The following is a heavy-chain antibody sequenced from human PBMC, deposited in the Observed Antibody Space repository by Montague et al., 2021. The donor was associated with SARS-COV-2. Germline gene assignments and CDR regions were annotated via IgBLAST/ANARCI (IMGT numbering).Heavy chain of an antibody. CDR1: GFTFSSYE. CDR3: ARDRPWIQLWSYYYYGMDV. J-gene: IGHJ6*02. D-gene: IGHD5-18*01. CDR2: ISSSGSTI. V-gene: IGHV3-48*03. Sequence: SLRLSCAASGFTFSSYEMNWVRQAPGKGLEWVSYISSSGSTIYYADSVKGRFTISSGNAKNSLYLQMNSLRAEDTAVYYCARDRPWIQLWSYYYYGMDVWGQGTTVTVSS.